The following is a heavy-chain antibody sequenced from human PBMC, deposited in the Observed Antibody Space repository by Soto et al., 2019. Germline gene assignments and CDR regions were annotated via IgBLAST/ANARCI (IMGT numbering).Heavy chain of an antibody. J-gene: IGHJ6*02. CDR3: ACIFSGGYGYGFYYYGMDV. V-gene: IGHV4-39*01. CDR1: GGSISSSSYY. Sequence: PSETLSLTCTVSGGSISSSSYYWGWIRQPPGKGLEWIASIYYSGSTYYNPSLKSRVTISVDTSKNQFSLKLSSVTAADTAVYYCACIFSGGYGYGFYYYGMDVWGQGTTVTVSS. D-gene: IGHD5-18*01. CDR2: IYYSGST.